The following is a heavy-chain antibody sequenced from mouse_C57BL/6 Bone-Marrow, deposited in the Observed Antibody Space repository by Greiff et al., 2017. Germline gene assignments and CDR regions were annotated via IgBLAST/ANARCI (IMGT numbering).Heavy chain of an antibody. D-gene: IGHD1-1*01. Sequence: EVHLVESGGGLVKPGGSLKLSCAASGFTFSSYAMSWVRQTPEKRLEWVATISDGGSYTYYPDNVKGRFTISRDNATNNLYLQMSHLKSEDTAMYYCARVYGSSYDYWGQGPTLTVSS. CDR2: ISDGGSYT. CDR3: ARVYGSSYDY. J-gene: IGHJ2*01. V-gene: IGHV5-4*01. CDR1: GFTFSSYA.